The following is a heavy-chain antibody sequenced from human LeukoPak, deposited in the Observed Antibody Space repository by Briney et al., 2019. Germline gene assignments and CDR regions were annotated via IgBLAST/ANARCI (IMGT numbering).Heavy chain of an antibody. CDR1: RYSISSGYY. CDR3: ARDPGYYGSGRDDAFDI. V-gene: IGHV4-59*01. Sequence: PSETLSLTCSVSRYSISSGYYWAWIRQPPGKGLEWIGYIYYSGSTNYNPSLKSRVTISVDTSKNQFSLKLTSVTAADTALYYCARDPGYYGSGRDDAFDIWGQGTMVTVSS. D-gene: IGHD3-10*01. J-gene: IGHJ3*02. CDR2: IYYSGST.